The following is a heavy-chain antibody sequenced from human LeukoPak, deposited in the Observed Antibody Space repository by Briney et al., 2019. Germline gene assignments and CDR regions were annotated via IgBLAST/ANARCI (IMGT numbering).Heavy chain of an antibody. V-gene: IGHV3-53*01. Sequence: GGSLRLSCVASGFDVNDNFMIWVRQAPGQGLVWISIIYASGGAYHAESVKGRFSAFRDTSKNTIFLQMNNLRAGDTAMYYCVRRHDYWGQGTLVTVSS. J-gene: IGHJ4*02. CDR2: IYASGGA. CDR1: GFDVNDNF. CDR3: VRRHDY.